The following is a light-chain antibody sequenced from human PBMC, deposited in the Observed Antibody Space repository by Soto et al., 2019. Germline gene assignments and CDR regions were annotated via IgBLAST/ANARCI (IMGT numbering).Light chain of an antibody. J-gene: IGKJ1*01. CDR1: QSISSW. V-gene: IGKV1-5*03. CDR2: KAS. Sequence: DIQMTQSPSTLSASVGDRVTITCRASQSISSWLAWYQQKPGKAPKLLIYKASSLESGVPSRFSGSGSGTEFTLTISSLQPDDSATYYCQQYSGYSRTFGQGTKVDIK. CDR3: QQYSGYSRT.